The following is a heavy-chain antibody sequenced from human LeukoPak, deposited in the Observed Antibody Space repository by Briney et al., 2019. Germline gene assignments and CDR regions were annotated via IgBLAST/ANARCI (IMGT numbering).Heavy chain of an antibody. V-gene: IGHV3-23*01. D-gene: IGHD3-16*01. CDR3: ARGSTTWGTEYFQH. Sequence: GGSLRLSCKFTFIFSSYSMSWFRQAPGKGLEWVSAIIGDGVNEYYADSVKGRFTTSRDNSKNTLYLQMNSLRYEDTAVYYCARGSTTWGTEYFQHWGQGIPVIVS. CDR2: IIGDGVNE. CDR1: FIFSSYS. J-gene: IGHJ1*01.